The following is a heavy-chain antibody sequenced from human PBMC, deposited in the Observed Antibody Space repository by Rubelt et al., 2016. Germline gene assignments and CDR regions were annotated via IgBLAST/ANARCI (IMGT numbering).Heavy chain of an antibody. J-gene: IGHJ4*02. CDR1: GFTFSSYA. D-gene: IGHD3-10*01. CDR2: ISYDGSNK. CDR3: ARGGEIY. V-gene: IGHV3-30*04. Sequence: QVQLVESGGGVVQPGRSLRLSCAASGFTFSSYAMHWVRQAPGKGLEWVAVISYDGSNKYYADSVKGRFTIARDNSKNTLYLQMNSLRAEDTAVYYCARGGEIYWGQRTLVTVSS.